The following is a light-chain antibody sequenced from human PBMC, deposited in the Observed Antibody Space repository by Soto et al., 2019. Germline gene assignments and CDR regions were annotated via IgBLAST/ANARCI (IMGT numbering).Light chain of an antibody. V-gene: IGKV1-5*03. CDR1: QSVSTW. CDR2: VAS. Sequence: DIQMTQSPSTLSASVGDRVTITCRASQSVSTWVAWYQQKQGRVPKPLIYVASTLESGVPSRFSGSGSGTEVTLTIAGLQPDDFATYYCQQYNGYSETFGQGTKLEIK. CDR3: QQYNGYSET. J-gene: IGKJ2*01.